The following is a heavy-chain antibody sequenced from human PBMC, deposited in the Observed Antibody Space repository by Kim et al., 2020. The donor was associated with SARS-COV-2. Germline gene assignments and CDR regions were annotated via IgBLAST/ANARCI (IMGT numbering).Heavy chain of an antibody. V-gene: IGHV3-21*01. D-gene: IGHD3-3*01. CDR3: ARDVHYDFWSGYLYYFDY. Sequence: GGSLRLSCAASGFTFSSYSMNWVRQAPGKGLEWVSSISSSSSYIYYADSVKGRFTISRDNAKNSLYLQMNSLRAEDTAVYYCARDVHYDFWSGYLYYFDYWGQTTLVTVSS. CDR2: ISSSSSYI. J-gene: IGHJ4*02. CDR1: GFTFSSYS.